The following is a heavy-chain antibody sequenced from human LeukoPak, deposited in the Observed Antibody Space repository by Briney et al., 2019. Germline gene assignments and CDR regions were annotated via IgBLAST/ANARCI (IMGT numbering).Heavy chain of an antibody. D-gene: IGHD3-16*01. V-gene: IGHV4-30-2*01. Sequence: SETLSLTCTVSGGSISSGGYYWSWIRQPPGKGLEWIGYIYHSGSTYYNPSLKSRVTISVDRSKNQFSLKLSSVTAADTAVYYCARDGGYVITFGGVGYMDVWGKGTTDTVSS. CDR1: GGSISSGGYY. J-gene: IGHJ6*03. CDR2: IYHSGST. CDR3: ARDGGYVITFGGVGYMDV.